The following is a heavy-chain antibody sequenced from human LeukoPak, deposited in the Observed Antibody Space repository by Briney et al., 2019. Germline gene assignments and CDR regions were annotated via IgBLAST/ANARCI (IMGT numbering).Heavy chain of an antibody. CDR3: ASPDVLRYFDWLLPFDY. Sequence: PGGSLRLSCAGTGYTFSSYAMHWVRQAPGKGLEWVSAISGSGGSTYYADSVKGRFTISRDNSKNTLYLQMNSLRAEDTAVYYCASPDVLRYFDWLLPFDYWGQGTLVTVSS. D-gene: IGHD3-9*01. CDR2: ISGSGGST. CDR1: GYTFSSYA. V-gene: IGHV3-23*01. J-gene: IGHJ4*02.